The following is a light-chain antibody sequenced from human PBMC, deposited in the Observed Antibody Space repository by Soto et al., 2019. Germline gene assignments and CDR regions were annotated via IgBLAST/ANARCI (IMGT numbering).Light chain of an antibody. Sequence: EIVLTQSPGTLSLSPGERATLSCRASQSVSSSYLAWYQQKPGQAPRLLIYGATSRATGIRGRFSGSGSGTDFTLTISRLEPEDCAVYYCQQYGSSLWTFGQGTKVEIK. CDR2: GAT. V-gene: IGKV3-20*01. CDR3: QQYGSSLWT. CDR1: QSVSSSY. J-gene: IGKJ1*01.